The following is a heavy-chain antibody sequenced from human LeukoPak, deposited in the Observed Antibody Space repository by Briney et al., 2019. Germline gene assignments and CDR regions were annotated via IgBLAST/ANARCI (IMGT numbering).Heavy chain of an antibody. Sequence: GFLRLSCAASGFTFSDYYMNWIRQAPGKGLEWLSFISSSGGSIYYADSVKGRFTISRDDAKNSLFLQMNSLRAEDTAVYYCASECIAAAWSVDYWGQGTLVTVSS. CDR3: ASECIAAAWSVDY. J-gene: IGHJ4*02. CDR2: ISSSGGSI. D-gene: IGHD6-13*01. V-gene: IGHV3-11*04. CDR1: GFTFSDYY.